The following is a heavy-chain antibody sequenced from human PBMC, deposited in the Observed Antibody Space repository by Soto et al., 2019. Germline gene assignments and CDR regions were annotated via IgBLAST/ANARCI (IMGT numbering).Heavy chain of an antibody. V-gene: IGHV4-4*02. D-gene: IGHD1-7*01. CDR1: GGSFTSNNW. Sequence: SETLSLTCAVSGGSFTSNNWWTWVRQPPGQGLEWIGEIYRTGSTNYNPSLKSRDTISLDKSENQFSLKVTSLTAAHTAVYYCASRDPGTSVDYWGQGNLVAVSS. CDR3: ASRDPGTSVDY. CDR2: IYRTGST. J-gene: IGHJ4*02.